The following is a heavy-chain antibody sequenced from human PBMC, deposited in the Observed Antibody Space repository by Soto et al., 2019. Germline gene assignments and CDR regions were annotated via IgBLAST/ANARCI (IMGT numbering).Heavy chain of an antibody. Sequence: ASVKVSCKASGYSFTSYGITWVREAPGQGLEWMGWINTYNGNTNYAQKLQGRVTLTTDTSTSTAYMELRSLRSDDTAVYYCARDLGSSMITDWGQGTLVTVSS. J-gene: IGHJ4*02. D-gene: IGHD2-2*01. CDR2: INTYNGNT. CDR1: GYSFTSYG. CDR3: ARDLGSSMITD. V-gene: IGHV1-18*01.